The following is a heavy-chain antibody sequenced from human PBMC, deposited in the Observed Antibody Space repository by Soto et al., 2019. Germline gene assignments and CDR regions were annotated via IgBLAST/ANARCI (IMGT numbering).Heavy chain of an antibody. D-gene: IGHD1-26*01. Sequence: EVQLLESGGGLVQPGGSLRLSCAASGFTFSSYAMSWVRQAPGKGLEWVSAISGSGGSTYYADSVKGRFTISRDNSKNTLDLQMNSLRAEDTAVYYCAKDSSGGSYSTPFDYWGQGTLVTVSS. CDR1: GFTFSSYA. V-gene: IGHV3-23*01. CDR3: AKDSSGGSYSTPFDY. CDR2: ISGSGGST. J-gene: IGHJ4*02.